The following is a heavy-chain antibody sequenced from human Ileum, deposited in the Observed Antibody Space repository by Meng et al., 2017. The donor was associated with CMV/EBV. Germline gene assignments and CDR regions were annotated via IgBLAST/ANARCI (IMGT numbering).Heavy chain of an antibody. CDR3: ARHFGTISPYYLYFHGMDV. D-gene: IGHD3-10*01. CDR2: VYYSGKT. Sequence: QLQLQESGPGLVKPSETLSLTCTVSGDSINNSNYYWGWIRQPPGKGLEWIGTVYYSGKTYYNPSFKGRLTMSLDTSKNQFSLKLKSVTAADTAVFYCARHFGTISPYYLYFHGMDVWGHGTTVTVSS. V-gene: IGHV4-39*07. CDR1: GDSINNSNYY. J-gene: IGHJ6*02.